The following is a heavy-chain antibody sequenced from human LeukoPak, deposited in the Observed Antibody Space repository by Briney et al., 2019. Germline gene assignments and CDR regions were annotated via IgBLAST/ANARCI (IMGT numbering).Heavy chain of an antibody. CDR2: TRNKANSYTT. D-gene: IGHD3-16*01. CDR1: GFTFSDHY. V-gene: IGHV3-72*01. J-gene: IGHJ4*02. CDR3: AKDTPFGGY. Sequence: PGGSLRLSCAASGFTFSDHYMDWVRQAPGKGLEWVGRTRNKANSYTTEYAASVKGRFTISRADSENSLYLQMNSLRAEDTAMYYCAKDTPFGGYWGQGALVTVSS.